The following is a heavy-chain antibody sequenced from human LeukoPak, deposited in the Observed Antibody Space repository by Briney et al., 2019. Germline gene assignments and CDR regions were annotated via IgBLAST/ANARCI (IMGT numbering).Heavy chain of an antibody. CDR1: GFTFSSYG. CDR2: IWYDGSNK. V-gene: IGHV3-33*01. J-gene: IGHJ4*02. CDR3: ARAEEMATTIDY. D-gene: IGHD5-24*01. Sequence: PGGSLGLSCAASGFTFSSYGMHWVRQAPGKGLEWVAVIWYDGSNKYYADSVKGRFTISRDNSKNTLYLQMNSLRAEDTAVYYCARAEEMATTIDYWGQGTLVTVSS.